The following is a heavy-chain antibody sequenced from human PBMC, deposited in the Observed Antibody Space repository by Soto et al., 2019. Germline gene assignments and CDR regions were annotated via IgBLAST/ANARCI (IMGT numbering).Heavy chain of an antibody. CDR2: IIPIFGTA. V-gene: IGHV1-69*12. J-gene: IGHJ6*02. CDR3: AGVPNGYSYDHYGMDV. Sequence: QVQLVQSGAEVKKPGSSVKVSCKASGGTFSSYAISWVRQAPGQGLEWMGGIIPIFGTANYAQKFPGRVTITADESTSTAYMELGSLRSEDTAVYYCAGVPNGYSYDHYGMDVCGQGTTVTVSS. CDR1: GGTFSSYA. D-gene: IGHD5-18*01.